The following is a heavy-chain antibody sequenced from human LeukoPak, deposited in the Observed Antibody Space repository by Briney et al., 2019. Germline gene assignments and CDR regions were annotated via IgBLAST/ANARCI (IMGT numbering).Heavy chain of an antibody. V-gene: IGHV4-31*03. Sequence: SQTLSLTCTVSGGSISSGGYSWSWIRQHPGKGLEWIGYIYYSGSTYYNPSLKSRVTISVDTSKNQFSLKLSSVTAADTAVYYCARASDFWSGYEDYWGQGTLVTVSS. CDR1: GGSISSGGYS. CDR3: ARASDFWSGYEDY. CDR2: IYYSGST. J-gene: IGHJ4*02. D-gene: IGHD3-3*01.